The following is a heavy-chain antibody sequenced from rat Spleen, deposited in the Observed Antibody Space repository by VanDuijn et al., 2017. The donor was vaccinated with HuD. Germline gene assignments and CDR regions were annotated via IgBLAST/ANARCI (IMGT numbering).Heavy chain of an antibody. CDR2: ISYDGGST. Sequence: EVQLVESGGGLVQPGRSLKLSCAASGFTFSDYYMAWVRQAPTKGLEWVASISYDGGSTYYRDSVKGRFTISRDNAKSSLYLQMDSLRSEDTATYYCAKPLDYYSVPFDYWGQGVMVTVSS. J-gene: IGHJ2*01. V-gene: IGHV5-20*01. CDR1: GFTFSDYY. CDR3: AKPLDYYSVPFDY. D-gene: IGHD1-1*01.